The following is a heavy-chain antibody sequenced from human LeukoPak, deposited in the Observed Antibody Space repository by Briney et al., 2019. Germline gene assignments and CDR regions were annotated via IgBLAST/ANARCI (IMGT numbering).Heavy chain of an antibody. CDR2: IFYTGDS. J-gene: IGHJ4*02. V-gene: IGHV4-59*08. CDR3: AGHRFASPLDS. D-gene: IGHD2-21*01. Sequence: SETLSLTCTVSGVSSSSSYWSWIRQPPGNGLEWIGYIFYTGDSNHNPSFKSRVSVSLDTSKDQISLKLSSVTAADTAVYYCAGHRFASPLDSWGQGTLVTVSS. CDR1: GVSSSSSY.